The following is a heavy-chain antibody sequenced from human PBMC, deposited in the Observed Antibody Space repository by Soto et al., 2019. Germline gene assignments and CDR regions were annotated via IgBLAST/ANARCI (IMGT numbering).Heavy chain of an antibody. Sequence: PSETLSLTCTVSGGSITIGRYFWSWIRQPPGKGLEWIGYIYYSGSTNYNPSLKSRVTISVDTSKNQFSLKLSSVTAADTAVYYCARGNSSSWPYYYYYGMDVWGQGTTVTVSS. V-gene: IGHV4-61*01. CDR3: ARGNSSSWPYYYYYGMDV. CDR1: GGSITIGRYF. J-gene: IGHJ6*02. CDR2: IYYSGST. D-gene: IGHD6-13*01.